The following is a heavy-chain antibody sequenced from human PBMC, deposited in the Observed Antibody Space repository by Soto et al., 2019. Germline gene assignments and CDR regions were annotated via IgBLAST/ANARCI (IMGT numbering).Heavy chain of an antibody. CDR2: IIPIFGTA. Sequence: SVKVSCKASGGTFSSYIISWVRQAPGQGLEWMGGIIPIFGTADYAQKFQDRVSITADESTTTAYMELSGLRTEDTAVYYCAKFGWELTSVFEIWGQGTMVTVSS. J-gene: IGHJ3*02. CDR1: GGTFSSYI. CDR3: AKFGWELTSVFEI. V-gene: IGHV1-69*13. D-gene: IGHD1-26*01.